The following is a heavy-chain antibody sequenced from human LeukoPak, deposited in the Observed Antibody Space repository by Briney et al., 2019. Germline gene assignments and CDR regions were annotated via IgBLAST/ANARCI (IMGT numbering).Heavy chain of an antibody. Sequence: GGSLRLSCAASGFTFSSYGMLWVRQAPGKGLEWVAVIWYDGSNKYYADSVKGRFTISRDNSKNTLYLQMNSLRAEDTAVYYCARDGSSWLIDYWGQGTLVTVSS. CDR1: GFTFSSYG. J-gene: IGHJ4*02. CDR3: ARDGSSWLIDY. V-gene: IGHV3-33*01. D-gene: IGHD6-13*01. CDR2: IWYDGSNK.